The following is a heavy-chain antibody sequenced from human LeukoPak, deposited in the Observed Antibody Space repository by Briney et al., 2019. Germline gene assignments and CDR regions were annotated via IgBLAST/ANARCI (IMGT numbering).Heavy chain of an antibody. CDR3: SWEQDASFGRRLEN. J-gene: IGHJ4*02. CDR1: GFTFSSYA. V-gene: IGHV3-15*01. Sequence: GGSLRLSCAASGFTFSSYAMSWVRQAPGKGLEWVGRLKSKGSGGTTDYSAPVKGRFTISRDDSENTLYLQMNSLKIEDTAVYFCSWEQDASFGRRLENWGQGTLVTVAS. CDR2: LKSKGSGGTT. D-gene: IGHD1/OR15-1a*01.